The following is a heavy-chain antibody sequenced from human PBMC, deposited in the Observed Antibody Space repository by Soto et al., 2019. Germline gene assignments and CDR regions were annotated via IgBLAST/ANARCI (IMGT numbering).Heavy chain of an antibody. CDR3: VRDLGHCATGECSS. V-gene: IGHV3-74*01. D-gene: IGHD2-8*01. J-gene: IGHJ1*01. Sequence: PGGSLRLSCVASGFTFSSHWMTWVRQAPGGGLVWVSRINRDGSITVYADSVKGRFTISRDNAKNTLYLQMNNLRDEDTALYYCVRDLGHCATGECSSWGQGTLVTVSS. CDR2: INRDGSIT. CDR1: GFTFSSHW.